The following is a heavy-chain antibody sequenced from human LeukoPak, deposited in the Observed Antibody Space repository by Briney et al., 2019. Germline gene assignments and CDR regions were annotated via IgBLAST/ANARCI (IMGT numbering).Heavy chain of an antibody. D-gene: IGHD2-15*01. CDR3: AKNVVVKRYIDF. CDR2: ISGGGCTT. CDR1: GFTFSIHA. J-gene: IGHJ4*02. V-gene: IGHV3-23*01. Sequence: GGSLRLSCAAAGFTFSIHAMSWVRQAPGKGLQWVAFISGGGCTTEYEDFVKGRFTISRDNSKNTLSLQMNSLTVEDTAIYFCAKNVVVKRYIDFWGQGTLVTVSS.